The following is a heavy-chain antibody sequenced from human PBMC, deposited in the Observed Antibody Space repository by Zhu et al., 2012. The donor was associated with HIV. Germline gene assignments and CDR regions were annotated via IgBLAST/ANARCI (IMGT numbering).Heavy chain of an antibody. V-gene: IGHV4-38-2*01. D-gene: IGHD5-18*01. CDR2: IYHSGST. CDR3: ARVGDIQLWLEGPY. CDR1: GYSISSGYY. J-gene: IGHJ4*02. Sequence: QVQLQESGPGLVKPSETLSLTCAVSGYSISSGYYWGWIRQSPGKGLEWIGSIYHSGSTYYNPSLKSRVTISVDTSKNQFSLKLSSVTAADTAVYYCARVGDIQLWLEGPYWGQGTLVTVSS.